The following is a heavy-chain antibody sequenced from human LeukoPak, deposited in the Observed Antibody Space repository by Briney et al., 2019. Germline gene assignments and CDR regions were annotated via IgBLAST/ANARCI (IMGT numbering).Heavy chain of an antibody. CDR1: GYSFTSYW. Sequence: GESLMISCKGSGYSFTSYWIGWVRQMPGKGLEWMGIIYPGDSDTRYSPSFQGQVTISADKSISTAYLQWSSLKASDTAMYYCARMDCSGGSCYGTIDYWGQGTLVTVSS. J-gene: IGHJ4*02. CDR2: IYPGDSDT. CDR3: ARMDCSGGSCYGTIDY. D-gene: IGHD2-15*01. V-gene: IGHV5-51*01.